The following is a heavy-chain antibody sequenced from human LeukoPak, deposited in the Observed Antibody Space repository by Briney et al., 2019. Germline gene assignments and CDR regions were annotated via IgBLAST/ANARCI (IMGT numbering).Heavy chain of an antibody. V-gene: IGHV4-38-2*02. D-gene: IGHD6-13*01. CDR2: IYHSGST. J-gene: IGHJ5*02. Sequence: SETLSLTCTVSGYSISSGYYWGWIRQPPGKGLEWIGSIYHSGSTYYNPSLKSRVTISVDTSKNQFSLKLSSVTAADTAVYYCARDYHSSWFFDWFDPWGQGTLVTVSS. CDR3: ARDYHSSWFFDWFDP. CDR1: GYSISSGYY.